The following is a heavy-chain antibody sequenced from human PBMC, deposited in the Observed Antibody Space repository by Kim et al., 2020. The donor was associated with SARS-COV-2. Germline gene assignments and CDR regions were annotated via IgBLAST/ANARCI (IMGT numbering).Heavy chain of an antibody. V-gene: IGHV1-2*02. J-gene: IGHJ4*02. D-gene: IGHD1-26*01. Sequence: NYAQKFQGRGTMTRETSISTAYMELSRLRSDDTAVYYCARDLGGSYSLDYWGQGTLVTVSS. CDR3: ARDLGGSYSLDY.